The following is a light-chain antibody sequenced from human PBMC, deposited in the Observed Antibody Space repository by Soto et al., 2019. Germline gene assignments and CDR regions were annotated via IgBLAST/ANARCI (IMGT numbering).Light chain of an antibody. Sequence: EILLTQSPGTLSLSPGERVTLSCRASQSVTSYLAWYQQKPGQAPRLLIYDVSNRASGIPARFSGSGSGTDFTLTISSLEPEDSAVYYCLHRSNWPTFGQGTKVDIK. V-gene: IGKV3-11*01. J-gene: IGKJ1*01. CDR3: LHRSNWPT. CDR2: DVS. CDR1: QSVTSY.